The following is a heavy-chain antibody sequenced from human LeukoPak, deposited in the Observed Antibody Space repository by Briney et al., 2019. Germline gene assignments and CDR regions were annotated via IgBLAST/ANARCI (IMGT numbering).Heavy chain of an antibody. J-gene: IGHJ4*02. CDR3: ARDLDYGGKGLGY. D-gene: IGHD4-23*01. CDR1: GVTFSSYW. CDR2: IKEDGSEK. Sequence: GGSLRLSCAASGVTFSSYWMSWVRQAPGKGLEWVANIKEDGSEKYYVDSVKGRFAISRDNAKKSLSLQMNSLRAEDTAVYYCARDLDYGGKGLGYWGQGTLVTVSS. V-gene: IGHV3-7*01.